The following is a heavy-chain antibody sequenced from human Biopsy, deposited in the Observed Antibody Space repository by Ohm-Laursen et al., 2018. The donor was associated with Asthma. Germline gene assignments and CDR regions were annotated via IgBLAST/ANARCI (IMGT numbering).Heavy chain of an antibody. J-gene: IGHJ6*02. CDR1: GFTFRDYY. CDR3: ARMITIFGVVSRGMDV. V-gene: IGHV3-11*04. D-gene: IGHD3-3*01. CDR2: ISSSSSTI. Sequence: GTLSLTCAASGFTFRDYYMTWIRQAPGKGLEWVSYISSSSSTIYYADSVKGRFTISRDNAKNSLYLQMNSLRDEDTAVYYCARMITIFGVVSRGMDVWGQGIPVTVSS.